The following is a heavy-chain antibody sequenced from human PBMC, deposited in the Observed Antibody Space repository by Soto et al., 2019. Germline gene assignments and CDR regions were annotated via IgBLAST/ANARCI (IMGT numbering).Heavy chain of an antibody. V-gene: IGHV5-51*01. Sequence: EVQLVQSGAEVKKPGESLKISCKVSGYRFTKHWIAWVRQMPGKGLEWMGIIYPDDSDIRYSPSFQGQVTISADRSNTTAFLHWSSLKASDTAIYFCARGGVAAIALGWYDSWGQGTLVTVSS. J-gene: IGHJ5*01. CDR1: GYRFTKHW. CDR3: ARGGVAAIALGWYDS. D-gene: IGHD1-26*01. CDR2: IYPDDSDI.